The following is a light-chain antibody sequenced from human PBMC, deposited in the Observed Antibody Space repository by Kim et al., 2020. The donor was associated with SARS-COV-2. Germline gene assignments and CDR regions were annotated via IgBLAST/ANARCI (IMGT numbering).Light chain of an antibody. CDR2: DNN. V-gene: IGLV1-51*01. Sequence: GQRVTNSCSGSSTNIGNEYVSWYQQFPGTGPKLLIYDNNKRPSGIPHRFSGSKSGTSATLGITGLQTGDEADYYCGTWDSSLSAGVFGGGTQLTVL. J-gene: IGLJ3*02. CDR3: GTWDSSLSAGV. CDR1: STNIGNEY.